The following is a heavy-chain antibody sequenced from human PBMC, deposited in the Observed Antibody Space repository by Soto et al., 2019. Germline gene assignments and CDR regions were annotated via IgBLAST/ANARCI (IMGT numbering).Heavy chain of an antibody. V-gene: IGHV4-30-4*08. Sequence: TLSLNCAVSGSSISSGGYSWSWKPQPPWTGLELIGYIYSSASTYYTPSLKSRFTISVDTSKNQFSLKLSSVTAAVTALYYCARVSGGHVYFDYCVQRTLVAVSS. CDR3: ARVSGGHVYFDY. D-gene: IGHD3-10*01. J-gene: IGHJ4*02. CDR1: GSSISSGGYS. CDR2: IYSSAST.